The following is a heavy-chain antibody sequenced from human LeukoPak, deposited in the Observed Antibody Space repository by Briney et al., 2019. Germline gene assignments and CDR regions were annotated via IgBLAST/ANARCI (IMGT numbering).Heavy chain of an antibody. CDR2: ISGSGGST. J-gene: IGHJ4*02. CDR3: AKGLDSSGWYREPFDY. V-gene: IGHV3-23*01. D-gene: IGHD6-19*01. CDR1: GFTFRNYW. Sequence: ESGGSLRLSCAASGFTFRNYWMHWVRQAPGKGLEWVSAISGSGGSTYYADSVKGRFTISRDNSKNTLYLQMNSLRAEDTAVYYCAKGLDSSGWYREPFDYWGQGTLVTVSS.